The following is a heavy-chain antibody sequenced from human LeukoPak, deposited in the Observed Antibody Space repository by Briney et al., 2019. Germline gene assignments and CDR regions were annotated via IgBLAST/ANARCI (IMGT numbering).Heavy chain of an antibody. CDR2: INQDGSEM. J-gene: IGHJ5*02. V-gene: IGHV3-7*01. CDR3: ATKKYYYIRSPSGWFDP. Sequence: GGPLRLSCAASGFNFNGSWMTWLRRAPGKGLEWVATINQDGSEMPYVDSAKGRFTISRDNAKKSLYLQMNSLRAEDTAVYYCATKKYYYIRSPSGWFDPWGQGTLVAVSS. D-gene: IGHD3-10*02. CDR1: GFNFNGSW.